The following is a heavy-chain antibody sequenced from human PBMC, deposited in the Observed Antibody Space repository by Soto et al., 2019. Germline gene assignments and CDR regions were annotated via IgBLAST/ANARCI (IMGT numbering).Heavy chain of an antibody. J-gene: IGHJ4*02. CDR3: AAGMTSRWSFDY. CDR1: GGTFSNSA. V-gene: IGHV1-3*01. D-gene: IGHD6-13*01. CDR2: INAGNGKT. Sequence: ASVKVSCKASGGTFSNSAISWVRQAPGQRLEWMGWINAGNGKTKIPQKFQGRVTITRDMSTSTAYMELSSLRSEDTAVYYCAAGMTSRWSFDYWGQGTLVTVPQ.